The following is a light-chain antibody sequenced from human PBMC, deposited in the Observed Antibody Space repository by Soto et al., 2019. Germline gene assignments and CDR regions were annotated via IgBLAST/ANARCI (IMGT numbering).Light chain of an antibody. V-gene: IGKV3-20*01. J-gene: IGKJ3*01. CDR3: QQYGSSPFT. Sequence: EIVLTQSPGTLSLSPGERATLSCRASQTVSNNYLAWYQQKPGQAPRLLIYGTSNRGTGIPDRFSGSGSGTDFTLTISRLEPEDFAVYYCQQYGSSPFTFGPGTTVDIK. CDR1: QTVSNNY. CDR2: GTS.